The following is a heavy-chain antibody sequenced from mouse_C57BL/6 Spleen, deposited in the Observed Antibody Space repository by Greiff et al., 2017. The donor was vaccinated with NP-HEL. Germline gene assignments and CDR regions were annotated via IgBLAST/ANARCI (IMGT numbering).Heavy chain of an antibody. V-gene: IGHV1-53*01. D-gene: IGHD1-1*01. CDR1: GYTFTSYW. CDR3: ARSGFITTVVADY. CDR2: INPSNGGT. Sequence: VQLQQSGTELVKPGASVKLSCKASGYTFTSYWMHWVKQRPGQGLEWIGNINPSNGGTNYNEKFKSKATLTVDKSSSTAYMQLSSLTSEDSAVYYSARSGFITTVVADYWRQCTTLTVSS. J-gene: IGHJ2*01.